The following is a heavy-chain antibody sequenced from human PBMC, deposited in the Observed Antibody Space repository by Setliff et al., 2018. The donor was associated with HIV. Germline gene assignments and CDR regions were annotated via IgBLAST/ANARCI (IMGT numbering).Heavy chain of an antibody. CDR1: GGSITGYY. J-gene: IGHJ4*02. CDR3: ARHRDGGTYPLDY. V-gene: IGHV4-59*08. Sequence: KASETLSLTCTVSGGSITGYYWSWIRQPPGKGLEWIGGFHHSGSVHYNPSLKSRVSISGQTSKNQFSLKLTSVTAADTAVYYCARHRDGGTYPLDYWGQGTLVTVSS. D-gene: IGHD1-26*01. CDR2: FHHSGSV.